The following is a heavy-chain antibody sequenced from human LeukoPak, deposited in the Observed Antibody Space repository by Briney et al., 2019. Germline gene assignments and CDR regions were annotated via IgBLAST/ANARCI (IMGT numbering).Heavy chain of an antibody. CDR1: GGSFSGYY. V-gene: IGHV4-34*01. J-gene: IGHJ6*02. CDR3: ARRRGQGSGSYFHYYYYGMDV. D-gene: IGHD3-10*01. CDR2: INHRGTT. Sequence: SETLSLTCAVYGGSFSGYYWNWIRQPPGEGLEWIGEINHRGTTNYDPSLKSRVTISIDTSKNQFSLKLSSVTAADTAVYSCARRRGQGSGSYFHYYYYGMDVWGQGTTVTVSS.